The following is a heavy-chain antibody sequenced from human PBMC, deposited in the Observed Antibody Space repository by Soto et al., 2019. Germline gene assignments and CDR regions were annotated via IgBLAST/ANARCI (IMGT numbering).Heavy chain of an antibody. Sequence: VQLQESGPGLVRPSQTLSLTCTVSGAPMTSDGYYWSWIRQHPGKGLEWIGYIYKNGNAYYNPSLSSRPTISVDTSKNQFSLNLSSVTAADTGVYYCARAAGRTPLDYCGQGTLVTVSS. CDR2: IYKNGNA. CDR1: GAPMTSDGYY. CDR3: ARAAGRTPLDY. V-gene: IGHV4-31*03. J-gene: IGHJ4*02. D-gene: IGHD6-25*01.